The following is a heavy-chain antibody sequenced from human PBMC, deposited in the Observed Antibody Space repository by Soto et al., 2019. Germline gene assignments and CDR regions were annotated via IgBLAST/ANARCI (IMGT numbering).Heavy chain of an antibody. J-gene: IGHJ5*02. CDR2: IYYSGST. CDR3: ARAKKGIAAAENWFDP. V-gene: IGHV4-31*03. CDR1: GGSISSGGYY. Sequence: QVQLQESGPGLVKPSQTLSLTCTVSGGSISSGGYYWSWIRQHPGKGLEWIGYIYYSGSTYYNPSLKRRVTISVATSKNQFALKLSSVTAADTAVYYCARAKKGIAAAENWFDPWGQGTLVTVSS. D-gene: IGHD6-13*01.